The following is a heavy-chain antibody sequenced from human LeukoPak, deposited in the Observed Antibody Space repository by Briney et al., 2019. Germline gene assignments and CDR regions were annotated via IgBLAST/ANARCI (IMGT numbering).Heavy chain of an antibody. V-gene: IGHV5-51*01. CDR3: ARSPQRGYSYGNFDY. J-gene: IGHJ4*02. CDR2: IYPGDSDT. D-gene: IGHD5-18*01. Sequence: GESLKISCKGSGYRFTSYWIGWVRQMPGKGLEWMGIIYPGDSDTRYSPSFQGQVTISADKSISTAYLQWSSLKASDTAMYYCARSPQRGYSYGNFDYWGQGTLVTVSS. CDR1: GYRFTSYW.